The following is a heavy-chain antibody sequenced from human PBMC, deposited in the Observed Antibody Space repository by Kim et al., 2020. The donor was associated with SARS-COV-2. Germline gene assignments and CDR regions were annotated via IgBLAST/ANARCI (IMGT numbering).Heavy chain of an antibody. Sequence: SETLSLTCTVSGGSISSSRHYCAWIRQPPGKGLEWIGSIYYTWTTDYNPSLKSRVTISLDTSKNEFSLKLNSVTAADTAVYYCVAYQYETTYDFWGQGTLVAVSS. J-gene: IGHJ4*02. V-gene: IGHV4-39*01. D-gene: IGHD1-1*01. CDR2: IYYTWTT. CDR1: GGSISSSRHY. CDR3: VAYQYETTYDF.